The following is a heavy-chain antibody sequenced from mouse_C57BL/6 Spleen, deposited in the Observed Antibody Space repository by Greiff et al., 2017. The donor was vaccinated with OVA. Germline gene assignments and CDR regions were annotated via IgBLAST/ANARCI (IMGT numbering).Heavy chain of an antibody. CDR1: GYSFTGYW. V-gene: IGHV1-9*01. Sequence: QVQLKESGPELVKPGASVKISCKASGYSFTGYWIEWVKQRPGHGLEWIGEILPGSGSTNYTEKFKGKATFSADTSYNTAYMQLSSLTTEDSAMYYCASGKGDYWGQGTTLTVSS. D-gene: IGHD2-1*01. CDR3: ASGKGDY. CDR2: ILPGSGST. J-gene: IGHJ2*01.